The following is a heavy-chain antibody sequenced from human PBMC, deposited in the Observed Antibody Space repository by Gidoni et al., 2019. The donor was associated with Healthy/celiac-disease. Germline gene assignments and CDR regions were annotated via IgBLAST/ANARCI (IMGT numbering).Heavy chain of an antibody. V-gene: IGHV1-2*02. Sequence: QVHLVQSGAAVKKPGASVKVSCKTSGNSFTAYYMHWVRQAPGQGPEWMGWINPNNGATKYARKFQDRVTMTRDTSISTVYMELRSLTSDDTAVYYCAREKVVADYYYYAMDVWGLGTTVTVSS. D-gene: IGHD3-22*01. CDR2: INPNNGAT. J-gene: IGHJ6*02. CDR1: GNSFTAYY. CDR3: AREKVVADYYYYAMDV.